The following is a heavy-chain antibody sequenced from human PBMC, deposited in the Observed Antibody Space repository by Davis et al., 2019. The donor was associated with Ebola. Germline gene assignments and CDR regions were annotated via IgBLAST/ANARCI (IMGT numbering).Heavy chain of an antibody. CDR3: ARDGSSWYKSWFDP. CDR2: IYHSGITGT. J-gene: IGHJ5*02. D-gene: IGHD6-13*01. CDR1: GDSISSSNW. Sequence: MPSETLSLTCTVSGDSISSSNWWSWVRQPPGKGLEWIGEIYHSGITGTNYSPSLKSRITISVDESKNQFSLKLSSVTAADTAVYYCARDGSSWYKSWFDPWGQGTLVTVSS. V-gene: IGHV4-4*02.